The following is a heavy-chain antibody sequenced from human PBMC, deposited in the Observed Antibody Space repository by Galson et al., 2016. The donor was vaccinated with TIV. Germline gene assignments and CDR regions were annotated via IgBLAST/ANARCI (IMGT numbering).Heavy chain of an antibody. J-gene: IGHJ4*02. D-gene: IGHD2/OR15-2a*01. Sequence: SVKVSCKVSGDSLSDLSMHWVRQAPGKGLEWMAGFDPEQHKKIYAQKLEGRVTLTDDTSTDTAFLELSSLSCEDTAVYYCASVAWFPGLSLDNWGQGTLVIVSS. CDR3: ASVAWFPGLSLDN. V-gene: IGHV1-24*01. CDR2: FDPEQHKK. CDR1: GDSLSDLS.